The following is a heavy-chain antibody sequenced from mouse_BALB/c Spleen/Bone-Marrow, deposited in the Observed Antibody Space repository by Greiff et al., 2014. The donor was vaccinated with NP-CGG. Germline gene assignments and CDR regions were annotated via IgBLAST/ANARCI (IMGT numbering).Heavy chain of an antibody. D-gene: IGHD2-14*01. CDR3: ARGGYDGAWFAY. CDR1: GYTLTSYY. J-gene: IGHJ3*01. CDR2: IYPGNVNT. Sequence: QVQLKQSGPELVKPGPSVRISCKASGYTLTSYYIHWVKQRPGQGLEWIGWIYPGNVNTNYNEKFKGKATLTADKSSSTAYMQLSSLTSEDSAVYFCARGGYDGAWFAYWGQGTLVTVSA. V-gene: IGHV1S56*01.